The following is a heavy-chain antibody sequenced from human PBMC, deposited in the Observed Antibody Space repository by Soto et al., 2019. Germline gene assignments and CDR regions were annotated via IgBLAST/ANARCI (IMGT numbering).Heavy chain of an antibody. Sequence: GASVKVSCKTSGYSFSNYGITWVRQAPGQPLEWLGWISLYSDGTNYAQKFQGRVSMTTDTSTTTAYMELRSLRSDDTAVYYCARVVPGAEAWFGPWGQGTLVTVSS. CDR3: ARVVPGAEAWFGP. CDR2: ISLYSDGT. D-gene: IGHD2-2*01. J-gene: IGHJ5*02. CDR1: GYSFSNYG. V-gene: IGHV1-18*01.